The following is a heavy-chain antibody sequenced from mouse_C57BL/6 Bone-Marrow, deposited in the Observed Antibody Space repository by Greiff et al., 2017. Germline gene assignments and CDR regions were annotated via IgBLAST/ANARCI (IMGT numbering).Heavy chain of an antibody. CDR3: ARDGYYAMDY. CDR1: GYSITSGYY. V-gene: IGHV3-6*01. CDR2: ISYDGSN. J-gene: IGHJ4*01. Sequence: EVHLVESGPGLVKPSQSLSLTCSVTGYSITSGYYWNWIRQFPGNKLEWMGYISYDGSNNYNPSLKNRISITSDTSKNQLFLKLNSVTTEDTATYYCARDGYYAMDYWGQGTSVTVSS.